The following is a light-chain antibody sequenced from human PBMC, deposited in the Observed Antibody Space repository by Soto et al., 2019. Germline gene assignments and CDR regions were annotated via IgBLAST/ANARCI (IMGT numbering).Light chain of an antibody. Sequence: QSALTQPASVSGSPGQSITISCTGTSSDVGSYNLVSWYQQYPGKAPELMIYEVTKRPSGVSNRFSGSKSGNTASLTISGLQAEDEADYYCCSYAGSSTHVVFGGGTKLTVL. CDR2: EVT. CDR1: SSDVGSYNL. J-gene: IGLJ2*01. V-gene: IGLV2-23*02. CDR3: CSYAGSSTHVV.